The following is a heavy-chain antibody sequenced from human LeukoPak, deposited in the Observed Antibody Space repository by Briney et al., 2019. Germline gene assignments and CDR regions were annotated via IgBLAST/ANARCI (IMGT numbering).Heavy chain of an antibody. V-gene: IGHV3-53*01. CDR1: GFTVSTNY. D-gene: IGHD6-19*01. CDR2: IYYSGNT. J-gene: IGHJ4*02. CDR3: AKDRSSEYYFDY. Sequence: GGSLRLSCAASGFTVSTNYMSWVRQAPGKGPEWVSVIYYSGNTYYADSVKGRFTISRDNSKNTLYLQMNSLRAEDTAVYYCAKDRSSEYYFDYWGQGTLVTVSS.